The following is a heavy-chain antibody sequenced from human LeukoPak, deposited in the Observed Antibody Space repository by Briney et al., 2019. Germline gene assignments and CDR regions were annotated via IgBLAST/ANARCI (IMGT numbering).Heavy chain of an antibody. CDR1: GGSFSGYY. CDR3: ARARIIPAAIPVNWFDP. CDR2: IKHGGSN. J-gene: IGHJ5*02. V-gene: IGHV4-34*01. D-gene: IGHD2-2*02. Sequence: SETLSLACAVYGGSFSGYYWSWIRQPPGKGMGWNGEIKHGGSNNYNPSLKTRVTISVETPKNQFTLKRSSVTAADTAVYYCARARIIPAAIPVNWFDPWGQGTLVTVSS.